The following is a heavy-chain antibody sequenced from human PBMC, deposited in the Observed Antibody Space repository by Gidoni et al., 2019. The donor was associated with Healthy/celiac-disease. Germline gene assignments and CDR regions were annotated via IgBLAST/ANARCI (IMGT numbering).Heavy chain of an antibody. Sequence: QVQLQQWGAGLWKPSETLSLTCAVKGGSFSGYYWSWSRQPPGKGLEWIGEINHSGSTNYTPSLKRRVPLSVDTSTNQFSLKLSSVTAADTAVYYCARGSTDLWFGELIWTTASWFDPWGQGTLVTVSS. CDR1: GGSFSGYY. V-gene: IGHV4-34*01. CDR2: INHSGST. J-gene: IGHJ5*02. D-gene: IGHD3-10*01. CDR3: ARGSTDLWFGELIWTTASWFDP.